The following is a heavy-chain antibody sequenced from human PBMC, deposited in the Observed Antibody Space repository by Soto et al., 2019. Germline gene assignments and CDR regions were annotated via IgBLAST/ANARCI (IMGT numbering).Heavy chain of an antibody. Sequence: QVQLVQSGAEVKKPGSSVKVSCKASGGTFSSYTISWVRQAPGQGLEWMGRIIPILGIANYAQKFQGRVTITADKSTSXXYXELXSLRSEDTGVYYCARGACSSTSGYFGGDFDYGMDVWGHGTTVTGSS. D-gene: IGHD2-2*01. CDR1: GGTFSSYT. CDR2: IIPILGIA. CDR3: ARGACSSTSGYFGGDFDYGMDV. J-gene: IGHJ6*02. V-gene: IGHV1-69*02.